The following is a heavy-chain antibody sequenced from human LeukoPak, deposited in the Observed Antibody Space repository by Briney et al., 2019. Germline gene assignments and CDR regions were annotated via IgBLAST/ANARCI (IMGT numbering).Heavy chain of an antibody. V-gene: IGHV4-30-2*01. D-gene: IGHD3-10*01. CDR3: TTGITGDFDY. J-gene: IGHJ4*02. CDR2: IYHSGST. CDR1: GGSISSDF. Sequence: SETLSLTCTVSGGSISSDFWIWVRQPPGKGLEWIGYIYHSGSTYYNPSLKSRVTISVDRSKNQFSLKLSSVTAADTAVYYCTTGITGDFDYWGQGTLVTVSS.